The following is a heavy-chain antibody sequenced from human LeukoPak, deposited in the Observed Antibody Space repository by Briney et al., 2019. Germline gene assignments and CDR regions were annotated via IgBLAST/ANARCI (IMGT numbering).Heavy chain of an antibody. V-gene: IGHV3-21*01. D-gene: IGHD3-22*01. J-gene: IGHJ4*02. CDR2: ISSSSSYI. CDR3: ARVARYYDSSGYYYEYFDY. CDR1: GFTFSNYS. Sequence: GGSLRLSCADSGFTFSNYSMNWVRQAPGKGLEWVSSISSSSSYIYYADSVKGRFTISRDNAKNSLYLQMNSLRAEDTAVYYCARVARYYDSSGYYYEYFDYWGQGTLVTVSS.